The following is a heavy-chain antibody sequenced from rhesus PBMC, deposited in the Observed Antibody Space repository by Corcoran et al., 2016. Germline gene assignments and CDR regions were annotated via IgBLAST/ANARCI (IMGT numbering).Heavy chain of an antibody. Sequence: QVTLKESGPALVKPTQTLTLTCTFSGFSLSTSGMGVGWIRQPPGKALELLANIYWDDDKYYNSSLKSRLTISKDTSKNQVVLTMTNMDPVDTATYYCARIAAAGYFDYWGQGVLVAVSS. CDR3: ARIAAAGYFDY. CDR1: GFSLSTSGMG. J-gene: IGHJ4*01. V-gene: IGHV2S1*01. D-gene: IGHD6-25*01. CDR2: IYWDDDK.